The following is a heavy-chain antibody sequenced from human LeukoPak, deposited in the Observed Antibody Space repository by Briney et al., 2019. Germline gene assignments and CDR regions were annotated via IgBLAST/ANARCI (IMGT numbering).Heavy chain of an antibody. CDR2: IYDSGNT. CDR1: GVSISSSNSY. Sequence: SETLSLTCTVSGVSISSSNSYWGWIRQPPGRGLEWIGSIYDSGNTYYNASRKSQVSISIDTSKNQFSLKLTSVTAADTAVYYCARQTGSGLFILPGGQGTLVTVSS. CDR3: ARQTGSGLFILP. D-gene: IGHD3/OR15-3a*01. V-gene: IGHV4-39*01. J-gene: IGHJ4*02.